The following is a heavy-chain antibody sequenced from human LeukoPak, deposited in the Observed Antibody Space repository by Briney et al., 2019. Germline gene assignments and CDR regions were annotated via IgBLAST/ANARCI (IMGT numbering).Heavy chain of an antibody. V-gene: IGHV1-69*05. J-gene: IGHJ5*02. D-gene: IGHD3-3*01. Sequence: ASVKVSCKASGGTFSSYAISWVRQAPGQGLEWMGRIIPIFGTANYAQKFQGRVTITTDESTSTAYMELSSLRSEDTAVYYCARGDHDFWSGYYANWFDPWGQGTLVTVSS. CDR3: ARGDHDFWSGYYANWFDP. CDR1: GGTFSSYA. CDR2: IIPIFGTA.